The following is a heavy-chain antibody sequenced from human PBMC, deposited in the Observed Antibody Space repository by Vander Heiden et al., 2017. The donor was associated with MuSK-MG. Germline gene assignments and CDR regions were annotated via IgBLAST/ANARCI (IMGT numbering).Heavy chain of an antibody. J-gene: IGHJ4*02. D-gene: IGHD3-22*01. Sequence: QVQLQESGPGLVKPSETLSLTCTVSGYSISSGYYWGWIRQPPGKGLEWIGSIYHSGSTYYNPSLKSRVTISVDTSKNQFSLKLSSVTAADTAVYYCARAADYYDSSGYYSLSYYFDYWCQGTLVTVSS. CDR1: GYSISSGYY. CDR3: ARAADYYDSSGYYSLSYYFDY. V-gene: IGHV4-38-2*02. CDR2: IYHSGST.